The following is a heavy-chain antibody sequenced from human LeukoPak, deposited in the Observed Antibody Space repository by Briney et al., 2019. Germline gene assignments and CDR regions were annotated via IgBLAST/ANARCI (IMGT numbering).Heavy chain of an antibody. V-gene: IGHV4-38-2*02. CDR1: GYSISSGYY. D-gene: IGHD3-3*01. J-gene: IGHJ4*02. CDR3: ARASITIFGVVITTTPFDY. Sequence: SETLSLTCTVSGYSISSGYYWGWIRQPPGKGLEWIGSIYHSGSTYYNASLKSRVTISVDTSKNQFSLKLSSVTAADTAVYYCARASITIFGVVITTTPFDYWGQGTLVTASS. CDR2: IYHSGST.